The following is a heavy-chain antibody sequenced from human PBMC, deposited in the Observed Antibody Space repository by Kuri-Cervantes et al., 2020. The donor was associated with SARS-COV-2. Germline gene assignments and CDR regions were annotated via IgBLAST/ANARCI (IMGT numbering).Heavy chain of an antibody. CDR3: ARARIVGANVDAFDI. D-gene: IGHD1-26*01. J-gene: IGHJ3*02. V-gene: IGHV4-34*01. Sequence: SQTLSLPCAVYGGSFSGYYWSWIRQPPGKGLEWIGEINHSGSTNYNPSLKSRVTISVDTSKNQFSLKLSSVTAADTAVYYCARARIVGANVDAFDIWGQGTMVTVSS. CDR1: GGSFSGYY. CDR2: INHSGST.